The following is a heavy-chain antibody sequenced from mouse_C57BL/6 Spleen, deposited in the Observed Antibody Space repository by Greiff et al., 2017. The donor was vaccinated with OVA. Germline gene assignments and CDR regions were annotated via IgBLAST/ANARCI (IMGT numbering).Heavy chain of an antibody. D-gene: IGHD1-1*01. CDR2: IDPSDSYT. CDR3: ARPPDYYGLDY. CDR1: GYTFTSYW. J-gene: IGHJ2*01. Sequence: QVQLKQPGAELVRPGTSVKLSCKASGYTFTSYWMHWVKQRPGQGLEWIGVIDPSDSYTNSNQKFKGKATLTVYTSSSTAYMQISSLTSEDAAVYYCARPPDYYGLDYWGQGTTLTVSS. V-gene: IGHV1-59*01.